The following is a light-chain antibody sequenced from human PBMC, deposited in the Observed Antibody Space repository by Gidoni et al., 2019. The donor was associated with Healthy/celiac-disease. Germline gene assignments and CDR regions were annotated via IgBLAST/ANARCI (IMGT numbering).Light chain of an antibody. CDR1: QDISNY. V-gene: IGKV1-33*01. CDR3: QQYDNHPLT. J-gene: IGKJ4*01. Sequence: DIQMTQSPSSVSASVGDRVTITCQASQDISNYLNLYQQKPGKAPKLLIYDASNLETGVPSRFSGSGSGTDFTFTISSLQPEDIATYYCQQYDNHPLTFGGGTKVEIK. CDR2: DAS.